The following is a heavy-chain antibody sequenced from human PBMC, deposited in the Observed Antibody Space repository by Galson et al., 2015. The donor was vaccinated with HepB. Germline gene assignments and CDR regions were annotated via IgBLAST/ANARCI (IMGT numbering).Heavy chain of an antibody. CDR3: ARDRRRVEDDAFDI. Sequence: SVKVSCKASGYTFTSYGISWVRQAPGQGLEWMGWISAYNGNTNYAQKLQGRVTMTTDTSTSTAYMELRSLRSDDTAVYYCARDRRRVEDDAFDIWGQGTMVTVSS. J-gene: IGHJ3*02. CDR2: ISAYNGNT. CDR1: GYTFTSYG. V-gene: IGHV1-18*01.